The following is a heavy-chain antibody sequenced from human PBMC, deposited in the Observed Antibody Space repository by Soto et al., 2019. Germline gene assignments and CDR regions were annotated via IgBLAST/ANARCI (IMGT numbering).Heavy chain of an antibody. Sequence: GWIWQPAGKGLEWIGRIYTSGSTNYNPSLKSRVTMSVDTSKNQFSLKLSSVTAADTAVYYCARDKAAAGTSDYWGQRTLVTVSS. J-gene: IGHJ4*02. CDR3: ARDKAAAGTSDY. V-gene: IGHV4-4*07. D-gene: IGHD6-13*01. CDR2: IYTSGST.